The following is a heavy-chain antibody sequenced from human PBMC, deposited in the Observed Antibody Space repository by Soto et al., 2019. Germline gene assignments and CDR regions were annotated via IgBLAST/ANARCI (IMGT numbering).Heavy chain of an antibody. V-gene: IGHV4-39*01. CDR3: ARQGMRTWFGEVGHAFDI. Sequence: SETLSLTCTVSGGSISSSSYYWGWIRQPPGKGLEWIGSIYYSGSTYYNPSLKSQVTISVDTSKNQFSLKLSSVTAADTAVYYCARQGMRTWFGEVGHAFDIWGQGTMVTVSS. D-gene: IGHD3-10*01. CDR1: GGSISSSSYY. CDR2: IYYSGST. J-gene: IGHJ3*02.